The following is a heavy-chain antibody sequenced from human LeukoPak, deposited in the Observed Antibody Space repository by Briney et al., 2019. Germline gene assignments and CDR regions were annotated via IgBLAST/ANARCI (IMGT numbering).Heavy chain of an antibody. CDR2: IRYDVSNI. D-gene: IGHD3-10*01. CDR1: GFTFSSYG. J-gene: IGHJ4*02. CDR3: AKGDDYGSGAMFDY. Sequence: GGSLRLSCAASGFTFSSYGMHWVRQAPGKGLEWVTFIRYDVSNIYYADSVKGRFTTSRDNSKNTLYLQMNSLRAGDTAVYYCAKGDDYGSGAMFDYWGQGTLVTVSS. V-gene: IGHV3-30*02.